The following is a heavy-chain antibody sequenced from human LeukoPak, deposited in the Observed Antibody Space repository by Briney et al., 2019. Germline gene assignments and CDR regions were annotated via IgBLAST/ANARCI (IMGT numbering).Heavy chain of an antibody. D-gene: IGHD3-22*01. V-gene: IGHV3-74*01. CDR3: VRAYYDSTGRYFDY. Sequence: GGSLRLSCAASGFTFSNYWMHWVRQVPGKGLVWVSRINTNGNTTNYADSVKGRFTISRDNANNTLYLQMNSLRAEDTALYYCVRAYYDSTGRYFDYWGQGTLVTVSS. CDR2: INTNGNTT. CDR1: GFTFSNYW. J-gene: IGHJ4*02.